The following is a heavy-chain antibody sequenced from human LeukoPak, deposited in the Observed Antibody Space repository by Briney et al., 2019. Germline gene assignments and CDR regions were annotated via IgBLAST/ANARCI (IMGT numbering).Heavy chain of an antibody. J-gene: IGHJ5*02. Sequence: PGGSLRLSCAASGFTFSDYYMSWIRQAPGKGLEWVSYISSSGSTICYADSVKGRFTISRDDAKNSLYLQMNSLRAEDTAVYYCARVYRRNWFDPWGQGTLVTVSS. CDR1: GFTFSDYY. CDR2: ISSSGSTI. V-gene: IGHV3-11*01. D-gene: IGHD2-8*01. CDR3: ARVYRRNWFDP.